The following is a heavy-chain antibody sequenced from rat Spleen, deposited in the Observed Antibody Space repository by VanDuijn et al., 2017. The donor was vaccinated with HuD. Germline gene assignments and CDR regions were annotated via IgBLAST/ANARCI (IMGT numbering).Heavy chain of an antibody. Sequence: EVQLQESGPGPVEVSESLSLTCSVTGHSITSSYRWNWIRKFPGNKLEWMGYINGAGSTNYNPSLKSRIPITRDTSKNQFFLQVNSVTTEDTATYFCARWDYYSPRWYFDFWGPGTRVTVSS. V-gene: IGHV3-3*01. J-gene: IGHJ1*01. CDR1: GHSITSSYR. CDR2: INGAGST. D-gene: IGHD1-1*01. CDR3: ARWDYYSPRWYFDF.